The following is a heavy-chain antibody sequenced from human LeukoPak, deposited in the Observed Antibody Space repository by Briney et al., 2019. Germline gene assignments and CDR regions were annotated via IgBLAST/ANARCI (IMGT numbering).Heavy chain of an antibody. D-gene: IGHD1-26*01. CDR3: ARDAWLVGTTNLYYFDY. CDR2: INPNSGDT. V-gene: IGHV1-2*02. Sequence: ASVKVSCKASGYTFTDYYMHWVQQAPGQGLEWMGWINPNSGDTNYAQKFQGRVTMTRDPSISTAYMALTRLRSDDTAVYYCARDAWLVGTTNLYYFDYWGQGTLVTVSS. J-gene: IGHJ4*02. CDR1: GYTFTDYY.